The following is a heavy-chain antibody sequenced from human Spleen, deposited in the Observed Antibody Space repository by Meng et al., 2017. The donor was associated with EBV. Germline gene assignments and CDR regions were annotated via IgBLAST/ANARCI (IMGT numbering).Heavy chain of an antibody. CDR2: INTANGNT. Sequence: VQLLQSGAEVKKPGASVYVSCKASGYNFSGDAMHWLRQAPGQRPEWIGWINTANGNTKYSQKFQGRVSITRDRSATTTNMELSSLTSEDTAVYYCATGGRPLWSHWGQGTLVTVSS. V-gene: IGHV1-3*04. CDR3: ATGGRPLWSH. J-gene: IGHJ4*02. D-gene: IGHD2-8*02. CDR1: GYNFSGDA.